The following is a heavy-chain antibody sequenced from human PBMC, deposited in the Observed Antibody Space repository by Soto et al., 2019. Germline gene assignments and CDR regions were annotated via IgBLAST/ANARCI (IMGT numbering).Heavy chain of an antibody. CDR2: IYCSGST. V-gene: IGHV4-59*01. Sequence: SETLSLTCTVSGGSISSYYWSWIRQPPGKGLEWIGYIYCSGSTNYNPSLKSRVTISVDTSKNQFSLKLSSVTAADTAVYYCARAYSSSWYPLYSWGQGTLVTVSS. J-gene: IGHJ4*02. CDR3: ARAYSSSWYPLYS. D-gene: IGHD6-13*01. CDR1: GGSISSYY.